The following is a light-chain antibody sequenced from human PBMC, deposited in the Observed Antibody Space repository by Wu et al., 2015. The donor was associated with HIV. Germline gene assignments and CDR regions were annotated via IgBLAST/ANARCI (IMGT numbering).Light chain of an antibody. CDR1: QSVSSNY. J-gene: IGKJ2*03. V-gene: IGKV3-20*01. CDR3: QQFGSSPYS. CDR2: GAS. Sequence: EIVLTQSPGTLSLSPGERATLSCRASQSVSSNYLAWYQQKPGQAPRLLIYGASSRAXGIPDRFSGSGSGTDFTLTISRLEPEDFAVYYCQQFGSSPYSFGQGTKLEIK.